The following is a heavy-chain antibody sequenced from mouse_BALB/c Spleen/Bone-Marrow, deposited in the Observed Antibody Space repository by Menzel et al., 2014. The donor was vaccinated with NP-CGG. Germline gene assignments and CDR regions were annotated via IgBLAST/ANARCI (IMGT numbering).Heavy chain of an antibody. CDR2: IDPANGNT. J-gene: IGHJ4*01. CDR1: GFNIKDTY. Sequence: EVQLVESGAELVKPGASVKLSCTASGFNIKDTYMHRVKQRPEQGLEWIGRIDPANGNTKYDPKFQGKATITADTSSNTAYLQLSSLTSEDTAVYYCARWEYYAMDYWGQGTPVTVSS. D-gene: IGHD4-1*01. V-gene: IGHV14-3*02. CDR3: ARWEYYAMDY.